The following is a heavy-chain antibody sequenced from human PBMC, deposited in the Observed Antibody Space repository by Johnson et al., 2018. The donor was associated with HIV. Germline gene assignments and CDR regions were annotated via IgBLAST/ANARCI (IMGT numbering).Heavy chain of an antibody. CDR1: GFTFDDYG. CDR2: INWNGGST. V-gene: IGHV3-20*04. D-gene: IGHD1-26*01. CDR3: ARGSGSYYSNAFDI. J-gene: IGHJ3*02. Sequence: VESGGGVVQPGGSLRLSCAASGFTFDDYGMSWVRQAPGKGLEWVSGINWNGGSTGYADSVKGRFTISRDNAKNSLYLQINSLRAEDTALYCCARGSGSYYSNAFDIWGQGTMVTVSS.